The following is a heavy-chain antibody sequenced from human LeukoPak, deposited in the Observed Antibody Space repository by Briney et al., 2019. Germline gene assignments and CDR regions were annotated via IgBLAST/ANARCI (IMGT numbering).Heavy chain of an antibody. V-gene: IGHV3-48*03. CDR2: ISSSGSTI. J-gene: IGHJ4*02. D-gene: IGHD6-13*01. CDR1: GFTFSSYE. CDR3: ARDLIAAAGSGVFDY. Sequence: GGSLRLSCAASGFTFSSYEMNWVRQAPGKGLEWVSYISSSGSTIYYADSVKGRFTISRDNAKNSLYLQMNSLRAEDTAVYYCARDLIAAAGSGVFDYWGQGTLVTVSS.